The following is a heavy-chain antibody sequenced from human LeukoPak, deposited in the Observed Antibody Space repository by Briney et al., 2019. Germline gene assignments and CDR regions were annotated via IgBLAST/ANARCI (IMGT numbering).Heavy chain of an antibody. CDR3: ARLWFGESADAFDI. CDR1: GYTFTGYY. Sequence: ASVKVSCKASGYTFTGYYMHWVRQAPGQGLEWMGWINPNSGGTNYAQKFQGRVTMTRDTSINTAYMELSRLRSDDTAVYYCARLWFGESADAFDIWGQGTLVTVFS. J-gene: IGHJ3*02. CDR2: INPNSGGT. V-gene: IGHV1-2*02. D-gene: IGHD3-10*01.